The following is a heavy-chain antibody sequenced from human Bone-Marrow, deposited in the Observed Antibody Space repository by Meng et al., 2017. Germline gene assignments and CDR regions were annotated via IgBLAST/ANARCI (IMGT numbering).Heavy chain of an antibody. CDR2: IKQDGSEK. CDR1: GFTFSSYW. D-gene: IGHD3-9*01. V-gene: IGHV3-7*01. J-gene: IGHJ5*02. CDR3: ARDSYDILTGYYSWFDP. Sequence: GGSLRLSCAVSGFTFSSYWMSWVRQAPGKGLEWVANIKQDGSEKYYVDSVKGRFTISRDNAKNSLYLQMNSLRAEDTAVYYCARDSYDILTGYYSWFDPWGQGTLVTVSS.